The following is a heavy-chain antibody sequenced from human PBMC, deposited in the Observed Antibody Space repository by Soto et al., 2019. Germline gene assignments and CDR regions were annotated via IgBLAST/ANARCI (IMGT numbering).Heavy chain of an antibody. CDR1: GGTFSSYA. V-gene: IGHV1-69*13. CDR2: IIPIFGTA. D-gene: IGHD3-10*01. Sequence: SVKVSCKASGGTFSSYAISWVRQAPGQGLEWMGGIIPIFGTANYAQKFQGRVTITADESTSTAYMELSSLRSEDTAVYYCASGYYYGSGSYYDYYYYGMDVSGQGTTVTVS. J-gene: IGHJ6*02. CDR3: ASGYYYGSGSYYDYYYYGMDV.